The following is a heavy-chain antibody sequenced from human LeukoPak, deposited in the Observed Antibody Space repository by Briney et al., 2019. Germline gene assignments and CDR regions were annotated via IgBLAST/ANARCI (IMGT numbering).Heavy chain of an antibody. J-gene: IGHJ4*02. CDR1: GFIFTNYF. Sequence: GGSLRLSCAASGFIFTNYFMSWVRQAPGKGLEWVASIKHDGSEKYYVDPVRGRFTISRDNAMNSLYLQMSSLRAEDTAVYYCATDRGWRTSGYYLYYFEYWGQGTLSPTPQ. CDR3: ATDRGWRTSGYYLYYFEY. CDR2: IKHDGSEK. D-gene: IGHD3-22*01. V-gene: IGHV3-7*01.